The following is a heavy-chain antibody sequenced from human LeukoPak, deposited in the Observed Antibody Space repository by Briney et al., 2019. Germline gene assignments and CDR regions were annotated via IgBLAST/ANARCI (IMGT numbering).Heavy chain of an antibody. V-gene: IGHV1-8*01. D-gene: IGHD6-13*01. CDR3: ARGGAAAGTRNYYGMDV. Sequence: GASVKVSCKASGYTFTSYDINWVRQATGQGLEWMGWMNPNSGNTDYAQKFQGRVTMTRNTSINTAYMELSSLRSEDTAVYYCARGGAAAGTRNYYGMDVWGQGTTVTVSS. CDR2: MNPNSGNT. J-gene: IGHJ6*02. CDR1: GYTFTSYD.